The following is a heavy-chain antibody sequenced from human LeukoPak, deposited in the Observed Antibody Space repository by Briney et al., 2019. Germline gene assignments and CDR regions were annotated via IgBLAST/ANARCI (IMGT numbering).Heavy chain of an antibody. CDR2: IYYSGST. CDR1: GGSISSYY. J-gene: IGHJ6*02. Sequence: SETLSLTCTVSGGSISSYYWTWIRQPPGKGLEWLGYIYYSGSTNYNPSLKSRVTISLDTSKNQFSLRLTSVTAADTAVYYCAKDLERTTGTTGYYFGMDVWGQGTTVTVSS. CDR3: AKDLERTTGTTGYYFGMDV. V-gene: IGHV4-59*01. D-gene: IGHD1-1*01.